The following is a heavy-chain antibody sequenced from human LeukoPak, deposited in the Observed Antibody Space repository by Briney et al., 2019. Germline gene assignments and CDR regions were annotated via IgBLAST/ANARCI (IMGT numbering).Heavy chain of an antibody. V-gene: IGHV3-11*04. D-gene: IGHD7-27*01. Sequence: PGGSLRLSCAASGFTFSDYYMSWIRQAPGKGLEWVSYISSSGSTIYYADSVKGRFTISRDNAKNSLYLQMNSLRVEDTAVYFCAKSLTGDLDWFDPWGQGTLVTVSS. CDR1: GFTFSDYY. CDR2: ISSSGSTI. CDR3: AKSLTGDLDWFDP. J-gene: IGHJ5*02.